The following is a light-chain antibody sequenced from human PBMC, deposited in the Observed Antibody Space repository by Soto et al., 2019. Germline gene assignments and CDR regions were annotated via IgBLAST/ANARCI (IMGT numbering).Light chain of an antibody. CDR1: SSNIGSNY. CDR3: AAWDDSLSGLYV. Sequence: QSVLTQPPSASGTPGQRGTISCSGSSSNIGSNYVYWYQQLPGTAPKLLIYRNNQRPSGVPDRFSGSKSGTSASLAISGLRSEDEADYYCAAWDDSLSGLYVFGTGTKVPVL. J-gene: IGLJ1*01. CDR2: RNN. V-gene: IGLV1-47*01.